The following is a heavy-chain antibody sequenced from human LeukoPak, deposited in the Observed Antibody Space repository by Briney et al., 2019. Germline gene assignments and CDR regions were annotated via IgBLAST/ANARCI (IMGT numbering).Heavy chain of an antibody. CDR1: GGSISSSKYY. J-gene: IGHJ4*02. D-gene: IGHD3-10*01. CDR2: IYYSGST. V-gene: IGHV4-39*01. CDR3: ARHRESITMVRGALIFDFDY. Sequence: SETLSLTCTVSGGSISSSKYYWDWIRQPPGKGLEWIGSIYYSGSTYYNPSLKSRVTISVDTSKSQFSLKLSSVTAADTAVYYCARHRESITMVRGALIFDFDYWGQGTLVTVSS.